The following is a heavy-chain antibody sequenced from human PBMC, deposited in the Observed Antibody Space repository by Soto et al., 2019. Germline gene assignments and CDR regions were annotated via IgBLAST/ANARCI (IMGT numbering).Heavy chain of an antibody. D-gene: IGHD3-9*01. CDR2: IKNDGTST. J-gene: IGHJ4*02. Sequence: GGSLRLSCVACGFNYDNYGMSWVRQAPGEGRECVSAIKNDGTSTYYTASVEDRFTISRDNSKNTLYPQPNSLSAEDTAVYYCALLGLMTFSHKHYFNHWGRGTLVTVSS. CDR1: GFNYDNYG. CDR3: ALLGLMTFSHKHYFNH. V-gene: IGHV3-23*01.